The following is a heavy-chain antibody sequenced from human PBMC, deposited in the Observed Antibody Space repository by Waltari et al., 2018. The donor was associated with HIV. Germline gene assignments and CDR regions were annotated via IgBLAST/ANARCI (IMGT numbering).Heavy chain of an antibody. CDR3: ARYSSAWTGFDY. CDR1: GGSISNYY. Sequence: QVQLQESGPGLVKPSETLSLICTVSGGSISNYYWGWIRQPPGKGLEWIGNIYYTGSTDYNPSLKSLVTISVDTSKNQFSLKLTSVTAADTAQYYCARYSSAWTGFDYWGQGTLVTVSS. J-gene: IGHJ4*02. CDR2: IYYTGST. V-gene: IGHV4-59*01. D-gene: IGHD6-19*01.